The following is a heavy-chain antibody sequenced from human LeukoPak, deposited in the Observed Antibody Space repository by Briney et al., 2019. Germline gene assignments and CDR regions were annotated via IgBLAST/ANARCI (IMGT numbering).Heavy chain of an antibody. CDR1: GFTFSRYG. Sequence: GGSLRLSCAASGFTFSRYGMHWVRQAPGQGLEWVAIISYDGSRQYYEDSVKGRFTISRDNSKNTLYLQMNSLGAEDTAVYYCARDYCRTTSCLESWGQGTLVTVSS. CDR3: ARDYCRTTSCLES. D-gene: IGHD2-2*01. J-gene: IGHJ4*02. CDR2: ISYDGSRQ. V-gene: IGHV3-30*03.